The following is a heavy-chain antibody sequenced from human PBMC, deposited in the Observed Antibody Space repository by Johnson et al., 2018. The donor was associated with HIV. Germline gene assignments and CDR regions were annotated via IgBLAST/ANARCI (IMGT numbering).Heavy chain of an antibody. V-gene: IGHV3-66*03. J-gene: IGHJ3*02. Sequence: VQLVESGGGLIQPGGSLRLSCAASGFTVSSNYMSWVRQAPGKGLAWVSVIYSGGSPYYADSVKGRFTISRDNSKNTLYLQMNSLRAEDKAVYYCARRGYSSSGGAFDIWGQGTMVTVSS. CDR3: ARRGYSSSGGAFDI. D-gene: IGHD6-6*01. CDR2: IYSGGSP. CDR1: GFTVSSNY.